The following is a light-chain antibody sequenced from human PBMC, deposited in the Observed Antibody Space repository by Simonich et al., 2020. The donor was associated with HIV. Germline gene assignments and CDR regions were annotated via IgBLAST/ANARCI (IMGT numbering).Light chain of an antibody. CDR1: QSVSSN. J-gene: IGKJ1*01. CDR3: QQYNNWPPWT. V-gene: IGKV3-15*01. CDR2: GAA. Sequence: EIVMTQSPATLSVSPGERATLYCRASQSVSSNLAWYQRKPGQAPRLLIYGAATRATGIPARFSGSGSGTEFTLTISSLQSEDFAVYYCQQYNNWPPWTFGQGTKVEIK.